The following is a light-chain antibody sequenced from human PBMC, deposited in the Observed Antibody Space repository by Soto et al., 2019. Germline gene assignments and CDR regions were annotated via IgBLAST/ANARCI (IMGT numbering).Light chain of an antibody. Sequence: DIQMNQSPSTLSASVGDRATITCRASQSVATSLAWFQQKPGKAPKLLIFKASALESGVPSRFSGSGSGTEFTLSISSLQPDDFATYYCQQYDSYSYTFGQGTKLEIK. CDR1: QSVATS. CDR2: KAS. CDR3: QQYDSYSYT. J-gene: IGKJ2*01. V-gene: IGKV1-5*03.